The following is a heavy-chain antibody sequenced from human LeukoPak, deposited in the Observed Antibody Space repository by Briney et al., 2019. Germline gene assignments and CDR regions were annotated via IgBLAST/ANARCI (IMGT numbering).Heavy chain of an antibody. D-gene: IGHD3-22*01. V-gene: IGHV2-5*02. CDR1: GFSLSNREVG. J-gene: IGHJ3*01. CDR3: ARTRSSGDYDAFDV. Sequence: SGPTLVKPTQTLTLNCSFSGFSLSNREVGVGWIRQPPGKALEWLALIYWGDDKRFSRSLKSRLTITKDTAKNQVVLTLSNMDPVDTATYHCARTRSSGDYDAFDVWGQGTMVTVSS. CDR2: IYWGDDK.